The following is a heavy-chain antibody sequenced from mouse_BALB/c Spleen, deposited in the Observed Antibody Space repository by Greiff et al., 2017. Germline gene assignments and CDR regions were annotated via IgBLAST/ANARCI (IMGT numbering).Heavy chain of an antibody. CDR3: ARGHYYGSWYYFDY. CDR2: IYPGGGYT. V-gene: IGHV1-63*02. Sequence: QVQLQQSGAELVRPGTSVKISCKASGYTFTNYWLGWVKQRPGHGLEWIGDIYPGGGYTNYNEKFKGKATLTADTSSSTAYMQLSSLTSEDSAVYFCARGHYYGSWYYFDYWGQGTTLTVSS. CDR1: GYTFTNYW. J-gene: IGHJ2*01. D-gene: IGHD1-1*01.